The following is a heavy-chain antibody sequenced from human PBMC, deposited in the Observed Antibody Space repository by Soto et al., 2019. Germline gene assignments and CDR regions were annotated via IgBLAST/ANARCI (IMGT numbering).Heavy chain of an antibody. J-gene: IGHJ4*02. D-gene: IGHD3-3*01. CDR3: ARQEETIFGVVISSDY. CDR1: GGSISSSSYY. CDR2: IYYGGST. V-gene: IGHV4-39*01. Sequence: SETLCLTCTVSGGSISSSSYYWGWIRQPPGKGLEWIGSIYYGGSTYYNPSLKSRVTISVDTSKNQFSLKLSSVTAADTAVYYCARQEETIFGVVISSDYWGQGTRVTVSS.